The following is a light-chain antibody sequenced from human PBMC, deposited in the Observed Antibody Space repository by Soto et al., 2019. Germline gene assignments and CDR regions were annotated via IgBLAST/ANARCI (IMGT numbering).Light chain of an antibody. Sequence: QSVLTQPASVSGSPGQSITISCTGTSSDVGSYNLVSWYQQYPGKAPKLMIYEVTKRPSGVSNRFSGSKSGNTASLTVSGLQAEDEADYYCYSYAGSSTYYVFGTGTKVTVL. CDR3: YSYAGSSTYYV. J-gene: IGLJ1*01. CDR1: SSDVGSYNL. V-gene: IGLV2-23*02. CDR2: EVT.